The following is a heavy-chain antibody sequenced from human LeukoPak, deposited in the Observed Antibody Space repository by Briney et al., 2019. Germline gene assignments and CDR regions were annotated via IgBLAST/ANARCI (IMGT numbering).Heavy chain of an antibody. Sequence: GASVKVSCKASGYTFTGYYMRWVRQAPGQGLEWMGWINPNSGGTNYAQKFQGRVTMTRDTSISTAYMELSRLRSDDTAVYYCARLASRAAAGSIPYWGQGTLVTVSS. CDR2: INPNSGGT. CDR3: ARLASRAAAGSIPY. V-gene: IGHV1-2*02. CDR1: GYTFTGYY. D-gene: IGHD6-13*01. J-gene: IGHJ4*02.